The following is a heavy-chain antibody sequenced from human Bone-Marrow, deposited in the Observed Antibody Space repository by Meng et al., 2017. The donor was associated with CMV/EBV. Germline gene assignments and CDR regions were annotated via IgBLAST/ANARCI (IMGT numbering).Heavy chain of an antibody. V-gene: IGHV3-66*02. Sequence: GESLKISCVASGFILSSYAMHWVRQAPGKGLEWVSVIYSGGSTYYADSVKGRFTISRDNSKNTLYLQMNSLRAEDTAVYYCARYRNRCYFDYWGQGTLVTVSS. CDR3: ARYRNRCYFDY. CDR2: IYSGGST. CDR1: GFILSSYA. J-gene: IGHJ4*02. D-gene: IGHD2-8*01.